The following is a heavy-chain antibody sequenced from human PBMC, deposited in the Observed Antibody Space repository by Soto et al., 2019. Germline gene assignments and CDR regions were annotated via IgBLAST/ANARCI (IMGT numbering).Heavy chain of an antibody. CDR3: AKPPTMVRGVIDY. CDR1: GFTFSSYA. Sequence: EVQLLESGGGLVQPGGSLRLSCAASGFTFSSYAMSWVRQAPGKGLEWVSAISGSGGRTYYANSEKGRFTISRDNSKNTLYLQMNSLRAEDTAVYYCAKPPTMVRGVIDYWGQGTLVTVSS. D-gene: IGHD3-10*01. CDR2: ISGSGGRT. J-gene: IGHJ4*02. V-gene: IGHV3-23*01.